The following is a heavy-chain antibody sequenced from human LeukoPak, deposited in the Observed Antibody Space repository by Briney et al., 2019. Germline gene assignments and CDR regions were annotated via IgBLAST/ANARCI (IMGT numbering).Heavy chain of an antibody. D-gene: IGHD4-17*01. CDR2: ISYDGSNK. Sequence: PGGSLRLSCAASGFTFSSYAMHWVRQAPGKALEWVAVISYDGSNKYYADSVKGRFTISRDNSKNTLYLQMNSLRAEDTAVYYCARRLWGDYWYYFDYWGQGTLVTVSS. J-gene: IGHJ4*02. CDR1: GFTFSSYA. CDR3: ARRLWGDYWYYFDY. V-gene: IGHV3-30-3*02.